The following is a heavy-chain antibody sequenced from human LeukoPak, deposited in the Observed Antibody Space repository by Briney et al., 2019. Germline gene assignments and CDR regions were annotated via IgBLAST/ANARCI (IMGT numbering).Heavy chain of an antibody. CDR2: IYYSGST. V-gene: IGHV4-39*07. CDR1: GGSISSSSYY. D-gene: IGHD6-13*01. J-gene: IGHJ4*02. CDR3: ARTAEADMYSSSWYFFDY. Sequence: SETLSLTCTVSGGSISSSSYYWGWIRQPPGKGLEWIGSIYYSGSTYYNPSLKSRVTISVDTSKNQFSLKLGSVTAADTAVYYCARTAEADMYSSSWYFFDYWGQGTLVTVSS.